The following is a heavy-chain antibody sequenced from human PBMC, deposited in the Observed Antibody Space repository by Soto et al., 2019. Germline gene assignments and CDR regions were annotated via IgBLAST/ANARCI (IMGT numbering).Heavy chain of an antibody. D-gene: IGHD4-17*01. J-gene: IGHJ5*02. CDR2: TYYNGNA. CDR1: GGSIDRRNYY. V-gene: IGHV4-39*07. Sequence: PSETLSLTCNVSGGSIDRRNYYWDWLRQPPGKGLEWIGTTYYNGNAYYNPSLKSRVSMSVDTSKNQFSLQLSSVTGADPALFFCARLPWADYGGISAPGRQGTLVPVSS. CDR3: ARLPWADYGGISAP.